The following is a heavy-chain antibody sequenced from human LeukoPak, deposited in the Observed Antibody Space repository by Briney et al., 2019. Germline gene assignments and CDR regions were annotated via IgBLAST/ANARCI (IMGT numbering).Heavy chain of an antibody. V-gene: IGHV3-21*01. CDR2: ISSNSNYI. CDR3: VREMVVAATPWYFNL. J-gene: IGHJ2*01. Sequence: GGSLRLSCAASGFTFSTYSMNWVRQAPGKGLEWVSPISSNSNYIYYADSVKGRFTISRDNAKNSLYLQMNSLRAEDTAMYYCVREMVVAATPWYFNLWGRGTLVTVSS. D-gene: IGHD2-15*01. CDR1: GFTFSTYS.